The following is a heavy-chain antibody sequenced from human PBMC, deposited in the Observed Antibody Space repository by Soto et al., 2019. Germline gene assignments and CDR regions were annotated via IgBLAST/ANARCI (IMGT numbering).Heavy chain of an antibody. J-gene: IGHJ6*02. Sequence: PAGSLRLSCVASGFTFSSYGMDWFRQAPGKGLEWVAVIWYDGSNKYYADSVKGRFTISRDNSKNTLYLQMNSLRAEDTAVYYCARAVVYGLYGMDVWGQGTTVNVSS. CDR2: IWYDGSNK. CDR1: GFTFSSYG. CDR3: ARAVVYGLYGMDV. D-gene: IGHD2-2*01. V-gene: IGHV3-33*01.